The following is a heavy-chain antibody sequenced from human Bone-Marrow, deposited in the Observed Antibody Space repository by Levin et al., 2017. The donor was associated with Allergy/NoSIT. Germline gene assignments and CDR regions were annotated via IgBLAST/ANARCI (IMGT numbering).Heavy chain of an antibody. CDR2: ISWNSGTI. V-gene: IGHV3-9*01. J-gene: IGHJ4*02. Sequence: SCVASGFTFDDYAMNWVRQAPGKGLEWVSGISWNSGTIVYADSVRGRFTISRDNAKNSLYLQMNSLRAEDTALYYCAKATYSSSFTVGYFFDYWGQGALVTVSS. CDR1: GFTFDDYA. D-gene: IGHD6-13*01. CDR3: AKATYSSSFTVGYFFDY.